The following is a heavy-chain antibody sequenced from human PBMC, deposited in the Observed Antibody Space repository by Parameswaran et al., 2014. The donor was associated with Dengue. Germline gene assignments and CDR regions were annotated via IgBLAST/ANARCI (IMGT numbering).Heavy chain of an antibody. D-gene: IGHD6-13*01. V-gene: IGHV4-34*01. J-gene: IGHJ6*02. CDR3: ARGRGGAAGSRFYYYYGMDV. Sequence: VRQMPGKGLEWIGEINHSGSTNYNPSLKSRVTISVDTSKNQFSLKLSSVTAADTAVYYCARGRGGAAGSRFYYYYGMDVWGQGTTVTVSS. CDR2: INHSGST.